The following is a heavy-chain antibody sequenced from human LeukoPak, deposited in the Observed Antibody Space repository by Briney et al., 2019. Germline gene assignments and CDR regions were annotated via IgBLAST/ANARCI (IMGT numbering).Heavy chain of an antibody. Sequence: LRLSCAASGFTFSSYGMHWIRQPPGKGLEWIGSIYYSGSSFDNPALKSRVTISVDTSKYQFSLKLSSVTAADTAVYYCARHRSGWLQSSFDYWGQGTLVTVSS. CDR2: IYYSGSS. D-gene: IGHD5-24*01. CDR3: ARHRSGWLQSSFDY. CDR1: GFTFSSYGMH. J-gene: IGHJ4*02. V-gene: IGHV4-39*01.